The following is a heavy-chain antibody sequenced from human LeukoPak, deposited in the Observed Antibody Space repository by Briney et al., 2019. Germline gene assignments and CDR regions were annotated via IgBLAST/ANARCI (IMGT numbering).Heavy chain of an antibody. V-gene: IGHV4-39*01. Sequence: SETLSLTCTVSGGSISSSSYYWAWIRQPPGKGLEWIGTIYYTGSTCYNPSLKSRVTISIDTSKNQFSLKLSSVTAADTAVYYCARRHGYSYGSQFDYWGQGTLVTVSS. D-gene: IGHD5-18*01. CDR2: IYYTGST. J-gene: IGHJ4*02. CDR3: ARRHGYSYGSQFDY. CDR1: GGSISSSSYY.